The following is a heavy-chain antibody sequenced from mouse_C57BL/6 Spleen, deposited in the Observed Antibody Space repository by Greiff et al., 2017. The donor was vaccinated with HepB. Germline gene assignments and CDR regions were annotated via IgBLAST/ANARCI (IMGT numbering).Heavy chain of an antibody. Sequence: QVQLQQPGAELVMPGASVKLSCKASGYTFTSYWMHWVKQRPGQGLEWIGEIDPSDSYTNYNQKFKGKSTLTVDKSSSTAYMQLSSLTSEDSAVYYCARLGYGSRWEKMDYWGQGTSVTVSS. J-gene: IGHJ4*01. CDR2: IDPSDSYT. CDR3: ARLGYGSRWEKMDY. D-gene: IGHD1-1*01. V-gene: IGHV1-69*01. CDR1: GYTFTSYW.